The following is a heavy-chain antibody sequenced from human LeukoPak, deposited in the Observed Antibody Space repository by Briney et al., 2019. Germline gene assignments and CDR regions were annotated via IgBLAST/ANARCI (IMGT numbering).Heavy chain of an antibody. D-gene: IGHD6-19*01. J-gene: IGHJ4*02. CDR3: ARLGLKWLVPDY. CDR1: GGSISSYY. Sequence: PSETLSLTCTVSGGSISSYYWSWIRQPPGKGLEWTGYIYYSGSTNYNPSLKSRVTISVDTSKNQFSLKLSSVTAADTAVYYCARLGLKWLVPDYWGQGTLVTVSS. V-gene: IGHV4-59*08. CDR2: IYYSGST.